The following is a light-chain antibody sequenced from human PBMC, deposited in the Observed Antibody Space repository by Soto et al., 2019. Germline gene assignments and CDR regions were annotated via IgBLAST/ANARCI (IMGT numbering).Light chain of an antibody. CDR2: EAS. CDR3: QQYDNLWT. CDR1: QDISNY. V-gene: IGKV1-33*01. Sequence: DIQMTQSPSSLSASVGDRVTITCQASQDISNYLNWYQQKPGKAPKLLIYEASNLETGVPSRFSGSGAGTDFTFTISSLQPEDIATYYCQQYDNLWTFGQGTKVEIK. J-gene: IGKJ1*01.